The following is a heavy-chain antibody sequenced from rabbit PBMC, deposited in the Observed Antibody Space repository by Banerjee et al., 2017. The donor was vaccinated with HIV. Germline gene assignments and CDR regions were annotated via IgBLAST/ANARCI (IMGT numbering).Heavy chain of an antibody. V-gene: IGHV1S40*01. CDR3: VRDTSYDDCGDCSYFNL. CDR1: GFSFSSNYW. D-gene: IGHD2-1*01. CDR2: IYTGDGST. J-gene: IGHJ4*01. Sequence: QSLEESGGDLVKPGASLTLTCTASGFSFSSNYWIYWVRQAPGKGLEWIARIYTGDGSTAYASWAKGRFIISKTSSTTVTLQMTSLTAADTATYFCVRDTSYDDCGDCSYFNLWGQGTLVTVS.